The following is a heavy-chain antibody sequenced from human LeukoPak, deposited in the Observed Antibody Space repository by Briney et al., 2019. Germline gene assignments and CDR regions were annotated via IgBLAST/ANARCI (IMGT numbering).Heavy chain of an antibody. V-gene: IGHV4-34*01. D-gene: IGHD2-15*01. J-gene: IGHJ4*02. CDR2: INHSGST. CDR3: ARLVVVAVLDY. Sequence: SETLSLTCAVYGGSFGGYYWSWIRQPPGKGLEWIGEINHSGSTNYNPSLKSRVTISVDTSKNQFSLKLSSVTAADTAVYYCARLVVVAVLDYWGQGALVTVSS. CDR1: GGSFGGYY.